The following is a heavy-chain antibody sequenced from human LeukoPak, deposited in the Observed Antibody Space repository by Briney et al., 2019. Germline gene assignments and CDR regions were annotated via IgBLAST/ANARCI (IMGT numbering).Heavy chain of an antibody. Sequence: GGSLRLSCAASGFTFSSYSMNWVRQAPGKGLEWVSSISSSSYIYYADSVKGRFTISRDNSKNTLYLQMNSLRAEDTAVYYCAREWFDPWGQGILVTVSS. CDR3: AREWFDP. V-gene: IGHV3-21*01. CDR1: GFTFSSYS. CDR2: ISSSSYI. J-gene: IGHJ5*02.